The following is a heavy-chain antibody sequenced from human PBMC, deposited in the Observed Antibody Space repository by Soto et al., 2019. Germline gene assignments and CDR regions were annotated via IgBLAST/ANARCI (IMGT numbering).Heavy chain of an antibody. Sequence: ASVKVSCKASGYNFRNFGITWVRQASGLGLEWLGWISGYNGRTSSARNFRDRVVLTTDTATNTAYMELMSLTSDDTAIYYCAREGYSSGFDPFDFWGQGTKVTVSS. CDR3: AREGYSSGFDPFDF. J-gene: IGHJ3*01. V-gene: IGHV1-18*01. CDR2: ISGYNGRT. CDR1: GYNFRNFG. D-gene: IGHD5-18*01.